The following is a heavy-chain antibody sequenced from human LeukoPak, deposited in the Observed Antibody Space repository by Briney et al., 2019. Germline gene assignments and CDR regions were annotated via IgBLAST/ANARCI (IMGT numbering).Heavy chain of an antibody. CDR3: ASLDY. J-gene: IGHJ4*02. Sequence: PGGSLRLSCAASGFTFSIYWVHWVRQAPEKGLVWVSSINSDGSSTSYADSVKGRFTISRDNAKNTLYLQMNTLRAEDTAVYYCASLDYWGQGTLVTVSS. CDR2: INSDGSST. CDR1: GFTFSIYW. V-gene: IGHV3-74*01.